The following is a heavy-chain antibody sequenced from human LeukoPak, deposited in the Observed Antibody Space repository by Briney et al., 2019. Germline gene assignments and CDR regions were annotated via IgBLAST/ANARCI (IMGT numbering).Heavy chain of an antibody. Sequence: ASVKVSCKASGYTFTNYVISWVRQAPGQGLEWMGWINPNSGGTNYAQKFQGRVTMTRDTSISTAYMELSRLRSDDTAVYYCARTHRYQLLYYMDVWGKGTPVTVSS. J-gene: IGHJ6*03. CDR1: GYTFTNYV. CDR3: ARTHRYQLLYYMDV. V-gene: IGHV1-2*02. CDR2: INPNSGGT. D-gene: IGHD2-2*01.